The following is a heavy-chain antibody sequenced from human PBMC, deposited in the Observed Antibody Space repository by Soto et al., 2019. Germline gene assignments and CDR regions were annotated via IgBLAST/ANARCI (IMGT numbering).Heavy chain of an antibody. D-gene: IGHD1-20*01. CDR2: IYPGDSDT. CDR1: GYNCATDW. V-gene: IGHV5-51*01. J-gene: IGHJ4*02. CDR3: ARLLTGNRGGESFDS. Sequence: PGESLKISWKASGYNCATDWIGWVRQKPGKGLEWIGLIYPGDSDTTYSPSFQGQITISADTSISTAYLQWSSLKASDTAMHYCARLLTGNRGGESFDSWGQGTLVTVSS.